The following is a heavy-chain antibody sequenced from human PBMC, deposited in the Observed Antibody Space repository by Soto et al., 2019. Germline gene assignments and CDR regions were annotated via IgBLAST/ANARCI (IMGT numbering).Heavy chain of an antibody. CDR1: GGSFSGYY. J-gene: IGHJ6*02. V-gene: IGHV4-34*01. D-gene: IGHD3-3*01. CDR3: ARGGESRFLGWLRRDYYYGMDV. Sequence: QVQLQQWGAGLLKPSETLSLTCAVYGGSFSGYYWSWIRQPPGKGLEWIGEINHSGSTNYNPSLKSRVTISVDTSKNQFSLKLSSVTAADTAVYYCARGGESRFLGWLRRDYYYGMDVWGQGTTVTVSS. CDR2: INHSGST.